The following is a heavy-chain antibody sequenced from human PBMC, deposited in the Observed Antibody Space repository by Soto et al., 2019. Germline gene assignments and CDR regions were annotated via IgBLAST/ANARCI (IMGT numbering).Heavy chain of an antibody. J-gene: IGHJ4*02. V-gene: IGHV4-34*01. D-gene: IGHD6-6*01. Sequence: SETLSLTCAVYGGSFSGYYWSWIRQPPGKGLEWIGEINHRGSTNYNPSLKSRVTISVGTSKNQFSLKLSSVTAADTAVYYCARGSDSSSYWGQGTLVTVSS. CDR1: GGSFSGYY. CDR2: INHRGST. CDR3: ARGSDSSSY.